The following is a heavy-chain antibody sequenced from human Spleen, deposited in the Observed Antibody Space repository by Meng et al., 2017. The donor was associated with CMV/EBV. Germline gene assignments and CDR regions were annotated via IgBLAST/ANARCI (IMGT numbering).Heavy chain of an antibody. J-gene: IGHJ6*02. Sequence: GGSLRLSCAASGFTFSSYWMHWVRQAPGKGLVWVSRINSDGSSTSYADSVKGRFTISRDNAKNTLYLQMNSLRAEDTAVYYCARGRRGGYNYAPYYGMDVWGQGTTVTVSS. CDR2: INSDGSST. CDR3: ARGRRGGYNYAPYYGMDV. CDR1: GFTFSSYW. V-gene: IGHV3-74*01. D-gene: IGHD5-18*01.